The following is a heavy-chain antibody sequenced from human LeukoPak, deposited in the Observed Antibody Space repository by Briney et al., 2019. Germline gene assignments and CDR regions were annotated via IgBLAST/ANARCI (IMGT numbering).Heavy chain of an antibody. CDR3: VRDYFCSGGTCDDCFDP. D-gene: IGHD2-15*01. CDR2: ISAYNGNT. CDR1: GCTFTSYG. J-gene: IGHJ5*02. V-gene: IGHV1-18*01. Sequence: ASVKVSCKASGCTFTSYGISWVRQAPGQGLEWMGWISAYNGNTNYAQKFRGRVTMTTDTSTSTAYMELRSLGSDDTAVYYCVRDYFCSGGTCDDCFDPWGQGTLVTVSS.